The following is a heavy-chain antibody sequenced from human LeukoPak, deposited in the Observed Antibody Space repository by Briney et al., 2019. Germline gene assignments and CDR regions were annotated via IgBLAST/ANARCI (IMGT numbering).Heavy chain of an antibody. J-gene: IGHJ2*01. V-gene: IGHV1-18*01. CDR2: LSAYNGNT. Sequence: ASVKVSCKASGYTFTSYGIRWVRQAPGQGLEWMGWLSAYNGNTKYAQKLQGRVTMTTDTSTSTAYMELRSLRSDDTAVYYFAGGRRLLWFGDPSYWYFVLWGRGTLVTVSS. D-gene: IGHD3-10*01. CDR1: GYTFTSYG. CDR3: AGGRRLLWFGDPSYWYFVL.